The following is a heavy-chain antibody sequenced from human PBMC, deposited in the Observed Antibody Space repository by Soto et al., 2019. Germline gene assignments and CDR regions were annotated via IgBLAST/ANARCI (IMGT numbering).Heavy chain of an antibody. J-gene: IGHJ6*02. D-gene: IGHD1-26*01. Sequence: GGSLRLSCRASGFTLSDYEMHWVRQAPGKGLEWVSYISTGSSTIYYADSVKGRFTISRDDAENSLFLEMKSLRPEDTAVYYCARVRAGAANGYYGMDVWGQGTTVTVSS. CDR2: ISTGSSTI. V-gene: IGHV3-48*03. CDR3: ARVRAGAANGYYGMDV. CDR1: GFTLSDYE.